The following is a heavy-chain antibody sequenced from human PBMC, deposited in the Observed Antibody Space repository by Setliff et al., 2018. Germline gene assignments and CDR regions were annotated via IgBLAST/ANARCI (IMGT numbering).Heavy chain of an antibody. V-gene: IGHV3-33*08. CDR3: AGSRAWIPVLDS. D-gene: IGHD5-18*01. Sequence: PGGSLRLSCAASGFTFSTYRMHWVRQAPGKGLEWVAVIWDDGVKKYHADSVKGRFTISRDNSKNTLYLQMNSLRPEDTAVYYCAGSRAWIPVLDSWGQGLLVTVSS. J-gene: IGHJ4*02. CDR2: IWDDGVKK. CDR1: GFTFSTYR.